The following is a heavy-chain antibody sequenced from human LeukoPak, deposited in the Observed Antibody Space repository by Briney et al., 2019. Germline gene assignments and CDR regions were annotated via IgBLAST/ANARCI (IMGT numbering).Heavy chain of an antibody. CDR2: IIPIFGTA. Sequence: ASVKVSCKASGGTFSSYAISWVRQAPGQGLEWMGGIIPIFGTANYAQKFQGRVTITTDESTSTAYMELSSLRSEDTAVYYCARGQRIAVAGTSKAYDFDYWGQGTLVTVSS. CDR1: GGTFSSYA. V-gene: IGHV1-69*05. CDR3: ARGQRIAVAGTSKAYDFDY. J-gene: IGHJ4*02. D-gene: IGHD6-19*01.